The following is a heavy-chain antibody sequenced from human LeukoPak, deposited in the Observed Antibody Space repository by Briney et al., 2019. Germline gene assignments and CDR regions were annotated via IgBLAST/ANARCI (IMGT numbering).Heavy chain of an antibody. CDR3: ARPCGGDCYAAEYFQH. CDR2: IIPILGIA. J-gene: IGHJ1*01. CDR1: GGTFIIYA. Sequence: SVTVSFKASGGTFIIYAISWVRQAPGQGLEWMGRIIPILGIANYAQKFQGRVTITADKSTRTAYMELSSLRSEDTAVYYCARPCGGDCYAAEYFQHWGQGPLVTVSS. D-gene: IGHD2-21*02. V-gene: IGHV1-69*04.